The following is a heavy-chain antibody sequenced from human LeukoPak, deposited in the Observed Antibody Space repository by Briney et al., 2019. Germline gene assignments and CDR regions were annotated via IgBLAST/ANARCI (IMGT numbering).Heavy chain of an antibody. D-gene: IGHD3-22*01. CDR1: GGSISSGGYY. Sequence: PSETLSLTCTVSGGSISSGGYYWSWIRQHPGKGLEWIGYIYYSGSTYYNPSLKSRVTISVDTSKNQFSLKLSSVTAADTAVYYCARDRYDSSGYQNWGQGTLVTVSS. J-gene: IGHJ4*02. V-gene: IGHV4-31*03. CDR3: ARDRYDSSGYQN. CDR2: IYYSGST.